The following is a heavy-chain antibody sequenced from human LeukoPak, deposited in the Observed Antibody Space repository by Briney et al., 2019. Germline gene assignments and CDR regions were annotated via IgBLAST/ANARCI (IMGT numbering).Heavy chain of an antibody. V-gene: IGHV1-18*01. CDR3: ARDRSLELSSHDFDY. J-gene: IGHJ4*02. D-gene: IGHD1-7*01. Sequence: GASVKVSCKASGYTFTSYGISWVRQAPGQGLEWMGWISAYNGHTNYAQKLQGRVTMTTDTSTSTAYMELRSLRSDDTAVYYCARDRSLELSSHDFDYWGQGTLVTVSS. CDR1: GYTFTSYG. CDR2: ISAYNGHT.